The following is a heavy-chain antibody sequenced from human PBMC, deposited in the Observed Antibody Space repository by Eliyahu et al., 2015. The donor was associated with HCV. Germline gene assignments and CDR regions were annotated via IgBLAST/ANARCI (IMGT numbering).Heavy chain of an antibody. CDR3: GKVAVILWFGGRGRGMDV. J-gene: IGHJ6*04. D-gene: IGHD2-21*01. V-gene: IGHV3-30*18. CDR1: GFTFNNYG. CDR2: ISYXGSIK. Sequence: VQSGKSLRLSCTASGFTFNNYGXHWVRQAPGKGXEWVAIISYXGSIKYYADSVKGRFTSXRDNAKTTLYLQMNSXRAEXTAVXYXGKVAVILWFGGRGRGMDVWGKGTTVTVSS.